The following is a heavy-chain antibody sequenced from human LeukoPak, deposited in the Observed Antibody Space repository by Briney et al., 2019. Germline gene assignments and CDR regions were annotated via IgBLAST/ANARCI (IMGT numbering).Heavy chain of an antibody. CDR2: INPSGDST. Sequence: GASVKVSCKASGYTFTGYYMHWVRQAPGQGLEWMGIINPSGDSTSYAQKFQGRVIMTRDMSTNTVYMELSSLRSEDTAVYYCARDLFGDFWSGTLDYWGQGTLVTVSS. V-gene: IGHV1-46*01. D-gene: IGHD3-3*01. CDR1: GYTFTGYY. CDR3: ARDLFGDFWSGTLDY. J-gene: IGHJ4*02.